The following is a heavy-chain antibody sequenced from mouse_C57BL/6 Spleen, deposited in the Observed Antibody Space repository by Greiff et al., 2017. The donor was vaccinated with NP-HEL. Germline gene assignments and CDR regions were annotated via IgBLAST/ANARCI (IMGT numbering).Heavy chain of an antibody. J-gene: IGHJ4*01. V-gene: IGHV1-39*01. Sequence: VHVKQSGPELVKPGASVKISCKASGYSFTDYNMNWVKQSNGKSLEWIGVINPNYGTTSYNQKFKGKATLTVDQSSSTAYMQLNSLTSEDSAVYYCARPYYDYDDGYAMDYWGQGTSVTVSS. D-gene: IGHD2-4*01. CDR3: ARPYYDYDDGYAMDY. CDR2: INPNYGTT. CDR1: GYSFTDYN.